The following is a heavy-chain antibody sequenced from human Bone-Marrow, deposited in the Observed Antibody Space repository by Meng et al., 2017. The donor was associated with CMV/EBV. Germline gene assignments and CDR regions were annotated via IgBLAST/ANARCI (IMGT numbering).Heavy chain of an antibody. Sequence: GESLKISCLVSGFIDNNYYMTWVRQAPGKGLEWVSVIYTGGTTYYADSVKGRFTISRDNSKNTLYLQMNSLRAEDTAVYYCAIEVELIESRDYWGQGTLVTFSS. CDR2: IYTGGTT. J-gene: IGHJ4*02. CDR1: GFIDNNYY. V-gene: IGHV3-66*02. CDR3: AIEVELIESRDY. D-gene: IGHD1-26*01.